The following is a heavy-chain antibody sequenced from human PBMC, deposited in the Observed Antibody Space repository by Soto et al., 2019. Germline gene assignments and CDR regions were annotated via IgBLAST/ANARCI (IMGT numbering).Heavy chain of an antibody. V-gene: IGHV3-15*01. CDR1: GFTFSNAW. CDR3: TTDCSRPQWELPAFDI. D-gene: IGHD1-26*01. J-gene: IGHJ3*02. CDR2: IKSKTDGGTT. Sequence: LRLSCAASGFTFSNAWMSWVRQAPGTGLEWVGRIKSKTDGGTTDYAAPVKGRFTISRDDSKNTLYLQMNSLKTEDTAVYYCTTDCSRPQWELPAFDIWGQGXMVTVSS.